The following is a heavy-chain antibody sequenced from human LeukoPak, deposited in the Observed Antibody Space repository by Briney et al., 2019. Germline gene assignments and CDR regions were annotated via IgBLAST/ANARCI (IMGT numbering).Heavy chain of an antibody. CDR1: GGSISSDSYY. CDR3: ASGYDSSGYYMYYFDY. V-gene: IGHV4-39*07. J-gene: IGHJ4*02. Sequence: SETLSLTCIVSGGSISSDSYYWAWIRQPPGKGLQWIGSLYYRGSAYYGPSLKGRVTISGDTSQNQFSLKLSSVTAADTAVYYCASGYDSSGYYMYYFDYWGQGTLVTVSS. D-gene: IGHD3-22*01. CDR2: LYYRGSA.